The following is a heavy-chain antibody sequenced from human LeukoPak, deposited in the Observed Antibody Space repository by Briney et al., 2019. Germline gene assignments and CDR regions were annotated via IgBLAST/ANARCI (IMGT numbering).Heavy chain of an antibody. J-gene: IGHJ4*02. Sequence: ASVKVSCKASGYTFTSYYMHWVRQAPGQGLEWMGIINPSGGSTSYAQKFQGRVTMTRDMSTSTVYMELSSLRSEDTAVYYCARHKGQWLASYYFDYWGQGTLVTVSS. D-gene: IGHD6-19*01. CDR3: ARHKGQWLASYYFDY. CDR2: INPSGGST. V-gene: IGHV1-46*01. CDR1: GYTFTSYY.